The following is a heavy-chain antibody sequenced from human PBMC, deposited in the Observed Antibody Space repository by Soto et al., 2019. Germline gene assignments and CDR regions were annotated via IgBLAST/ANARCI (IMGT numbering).Heavy chain of an antibody. V-gene: IGHV1-69*13. D-gene: IGHD2-2*02. Sequence: SSVKVSCKASGGTFSSYAISWVRQAPGQGLEWMGGIIPIFGTANYAQKFQGRVTITADESTSTAYMELSSLRSEDTAVYYCARSACSSTSCYRGGYGWFDPWGQGTLVTVSS. CDR1: GGTFSSYA. CDR2: IIPIFGTA. CDR3: ARSACSSTSCYRGGYGWFDP. J-gene: IGHJ5*02.